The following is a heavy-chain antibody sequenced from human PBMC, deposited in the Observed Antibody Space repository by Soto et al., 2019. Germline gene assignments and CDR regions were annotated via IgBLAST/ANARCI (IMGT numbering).Heavy chain of an antibody. Sequence: EVQLLESGGGLVQPGESLRLSCAAAGFTFSSYAMKWVRQAPGKGLEWVSGISATSGTTYYADFGKGRFTISRDNSKNMLFLQMYSLGDDDTDIYYCAKGPTGRTEDNKKYYYYGMDVWGQGATVTVSS. J-gene: IGHJ6*02. D-gene: IGHD1-20*01. CDR2: ISATSGTT. CDR3: AKGPTGRTEDNKKYYYYGMDV. CDR1: GFTFSSYA. V-gene: IGHV3-23*01.